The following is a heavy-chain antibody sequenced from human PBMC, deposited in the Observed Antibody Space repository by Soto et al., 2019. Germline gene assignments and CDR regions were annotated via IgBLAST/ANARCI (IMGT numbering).Heavy chain of an antibody. Sequence: QPGGSLRLSCAASGFTFSSYAMHWVRQAPGKGLEWVAVISYDGSNKYYADSVKGRFTISRDNSKNTLYLQMNSLRAEDTAVCYCEVTALDGTHDYYYGMDVCGQVYTVTVSS. J-gene: IGHJ6*02. CDR2: ISYDGSNK. V-gene: IGHV3-30-3*01. CDR1: GFTFSSYA. D-gene: IGHD1-1*01. CDR3: EVTALDGTHDYYYGMDV.